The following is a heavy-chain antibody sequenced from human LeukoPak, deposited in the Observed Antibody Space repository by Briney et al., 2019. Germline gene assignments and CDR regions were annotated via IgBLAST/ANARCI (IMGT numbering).Heavy chain of an antibody. J-gene: IGHJ4*02. Sequence: GGSLRLSCAASGFTFSSYAMSWVRQAPGKGLEWVSAISGSGGSTYYADSVKGRFTISRDNSKNTLYLQMNSLRAEDTAVYYCAKANNYYDSSGHRGGDYWGQGTLVTVSS. CDR2: ISGSGGST. V-gene: IGHV3-23*01. D-gene: IGHD3-22*01. CDR1: GFTFSSYA. CDR3: AKANNYYDSSGHRGGDY.